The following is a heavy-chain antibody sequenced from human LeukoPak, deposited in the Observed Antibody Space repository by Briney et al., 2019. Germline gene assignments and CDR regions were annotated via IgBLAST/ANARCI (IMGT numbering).Heavy chain of an antibody. CDR2: LSAGGGST. CDR1: GFTFSSYG. V-gene: IGHV3-23*01. D-gene: IGHD6-19*01. Sequence: GGSLRLSCAASGFTFSSYGMSWVRQAPGKGLEWVSALSAGGGSTYYADSVKGRFTISRDNSKNTLYLQMNSLRAEDTAIYYCAKEYSSGWHVLDYFDYWGQGTLVTVSS. J-gene: IGHJ4*02. CDR3: AKEYSSGWHVLDYFDY.